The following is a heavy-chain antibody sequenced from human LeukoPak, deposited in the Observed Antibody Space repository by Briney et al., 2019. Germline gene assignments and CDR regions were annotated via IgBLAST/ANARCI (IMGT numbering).Heavy chain of an antibody. CDR2: IWYDGSNK. V-gene: IGHV3-33*01. CDR3: ARELPYYYYYGMDV. Sequence: PGGSLRLSCAASGFTFSSYGMHWVRQAPGKGLEWVAVIWYDGSNKYYADSVKGRFTISRDNSKNTLYLQMNSLRAEDTAVYYCARELPYYYYYGMDVWGQGTTVTVSS. CDR1: GFTFSSYG. J-gene: IGHJ6*02. D-gene: IGHD2-15*01.